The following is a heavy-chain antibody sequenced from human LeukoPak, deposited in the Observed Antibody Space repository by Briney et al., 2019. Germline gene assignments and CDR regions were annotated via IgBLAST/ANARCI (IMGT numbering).Heavy chain of an antibody. D-gene: IGHD6-19*01. Sequence: GASVKVSCKASGYTFTSYGISWVRQAPGQGLEWMGWISAYNGNTNYAQKLQGRVTMTTDTSTSTAYMELRSLRSDDTAVYYCARVGLTGSGWCSATYSDYWGQGTLVTVSS. CDR3: ARVGLTGSGWCSATYSDY. J-gene: IGHJ4*02. CDR2: ISAYNGNT. V-gene: IGHV1-18*01. CDR1: GYTFTSYG.